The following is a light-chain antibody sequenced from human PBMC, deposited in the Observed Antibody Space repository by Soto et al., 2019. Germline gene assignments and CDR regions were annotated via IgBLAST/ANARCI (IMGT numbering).Light chain of an antibody. J-gene: IGLJ2*01. CDR3: ATWDDSLNGVI. CDR2: TND. Sequence: QPVLAQPPSASGTPGQRVTISCSGSSSNLGSNAVNWYKQLPGTAPKVLIHTNDLRPSGVPDRFSGSKSGTSASLAISGLQSEDEADYYCATWDDSLNGVIFGGGTQLTVL. V-gene: IGLV1-44*01. CDR1: SSNLGSNA.